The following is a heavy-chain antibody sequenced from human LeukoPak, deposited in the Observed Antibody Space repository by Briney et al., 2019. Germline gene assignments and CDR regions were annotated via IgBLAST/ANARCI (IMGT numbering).Heavy chain of an antibody. J-gene: IGHJ4*02. Sequence: SATLSLTCTVSGGSISSYYWSWIRQPPGKGLEWIGYIYYSGSTNYNPSLKSRVTISVETSKKHFYLQRSSVTAADTPVKHPGRGFYGSSGYQVDYWGQGTLVTVSS. V-gene: IGHV4-59*01. CDR2: IYYSGST. CDR1: GGSISSYY. D-gene: IGHD3-22*01. CDR3: GRGFYGSSGYQVDY.